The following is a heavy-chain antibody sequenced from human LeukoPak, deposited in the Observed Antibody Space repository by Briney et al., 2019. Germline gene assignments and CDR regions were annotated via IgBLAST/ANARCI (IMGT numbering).Heavy chain of an antibody. CDR3: ARESGSAGWFDP. V-gene: IGHV4-38-2*02. J-gene: IGHJ5*02. CDR2: IYHSGST. D-gene: IGHD1-26*01. Sequence: SETLSLTCTVSGYSISSGYYWGWIRQPQGKGLEWIGSIYHSGSTYYNPSLKSRVTISVHTSNNQLSLKLSSVTATDTAVYYCARESGSAGWFDPWGQGTLVTVSS. CDR1: GYSISSGYY.